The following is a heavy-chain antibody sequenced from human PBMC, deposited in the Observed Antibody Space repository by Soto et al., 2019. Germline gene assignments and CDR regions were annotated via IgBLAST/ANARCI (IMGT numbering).Heavy chain of an antibody. V-gene: IGHV1-3*01. CDR1: GYTFTSYA. CDR2: INAGNGNT. J-gene: IGHJ5*02. D-gene: IGHD6-19*01. CDR3: ARVLDSGWFNSVLFDP. Sequence: ASVKASCKASGYTFTSYAMHWVRQAPGQRLEWMGWINAGNGNTKYSQKFQGRVTITRDTSASTAYMELSSLRSEDTAVYYCARVLDSGWFNSVLFDPWGQGSLVTVSS.